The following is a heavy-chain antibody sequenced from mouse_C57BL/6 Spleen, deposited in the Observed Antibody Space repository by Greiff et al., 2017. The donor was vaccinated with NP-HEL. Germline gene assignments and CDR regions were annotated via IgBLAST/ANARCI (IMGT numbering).Heavy chain of an antibody. J-gene: IGHJ2*01. V-gene: IGHV14-4*01. D-gene: IGHD1-1*01. CDR2: IDPENGDT. Sequence: EVQLQQSGAELVRPGASVKLSCTASGFNIKDDYMHWVKQRPEQGLEWIGWIDPENGDTEYASKFQGKATITADTSSNTAYLQLSSLTSEDTAVYYCTKPYHYYGYYFDYWGQGTTLTVSS. CDR1: GFNIKDDY. CDR3: TKPYHYYGYYFDY.